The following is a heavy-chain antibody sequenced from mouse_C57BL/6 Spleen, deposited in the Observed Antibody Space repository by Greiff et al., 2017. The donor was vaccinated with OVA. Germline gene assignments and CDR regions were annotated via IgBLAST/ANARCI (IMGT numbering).Heavy chain of an antibody. J-gene: IGHJ3*01. D-gene: IGHD3-2*02. Sequence: EVQGVESGGDLVKPGGSLKLSCAASGFTFSSYGMSWVRQTPDKRLEWVATISSGGSYTYYPDSVKGRFTISRDNAKNTLYLQMSSLKSEDTAMYYCARQDSSGYVWFAYWGQGTLVTVSA. V-gene: IGHV5-6*01. CDR1: GFTFSSYG. CDR2: ISSGGSYT. CDR3: ARQDSSGYVWFAY.